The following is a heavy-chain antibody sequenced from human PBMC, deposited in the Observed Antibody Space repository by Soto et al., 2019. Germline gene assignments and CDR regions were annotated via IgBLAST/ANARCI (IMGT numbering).Heavy chain of an antibody. J-gene: IGHJ6*02. Sequence: QVQLVQSGAEVKKPGSSVKVSCKASGGTFSSYAISWVRQAPGQGLEWMGGIIPIFGTANYAQKFQGRVTITADETTSTAYMELSSLRSEDTAVYYCARGTPYITMVRRRTNYGMDVWGQGTTVTVSS. CDR2: IIPIFGTA. CDR1: GGTFSSYA. V-gene: IGHV1-69*01. CDR3: ARGTPYITMVRRRTNYGMDV. D-gene: IGHD3-10*01.